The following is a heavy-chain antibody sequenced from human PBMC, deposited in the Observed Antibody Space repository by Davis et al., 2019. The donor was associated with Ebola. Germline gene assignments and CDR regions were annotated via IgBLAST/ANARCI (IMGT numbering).Heavy chain of an antibody. V-gene: IGHV5-10-1*04. J-gene: IGHJ4*02. D-gene: IGHD2/OR15-2a*01. CDR3: AISSVFYGPLDY. CDR2: INPSDSYT. Sequence: GESLKISCKGSGYSFTSYWISWVRQMPGKGLEWMGRINPSDSYTNYSPSFQGQVTISADKSISTAYLQWSSLKASDTAMYYCAISSVFYGPLDYWGQGTLVTVSS. CDR1: GYSFTSYW.